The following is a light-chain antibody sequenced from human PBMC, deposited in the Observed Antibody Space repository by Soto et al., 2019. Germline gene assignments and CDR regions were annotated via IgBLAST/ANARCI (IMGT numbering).Light chain of an antibody. CDR3: ASYSTITPFV. CDR1: TSDIGAYNY. J-gene: IGLJ1*01. Sequence: QSALTQPPSASGSPGQSVTISCTGTTSDIGAYNYVSWYQQRPGKAPKLIIYEVTRRPSGVPDRIFGSKSYTTASLTVSGLQAEDEADYYGASYSTITPFVFGTGTKLTVL. CDR2: EVT. V-gene: IGLV2-8*01.